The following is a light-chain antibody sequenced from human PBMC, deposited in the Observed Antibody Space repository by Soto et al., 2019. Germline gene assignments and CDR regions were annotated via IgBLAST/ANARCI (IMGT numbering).Light chain of an antibody. V-gene: IGKV3-20*01. CDR3: QQYGSSLSWT. Sequence: EIVLTQSPGTLSLSPGERATLSCRASHSVNNNYLAWYQQKPGQAPRLLIYAASSRATGIPDRFSGSGSGTDFTLTISRLEPEDFAVYYCQQYGSSLSWTFGHGTRVEIK. J-gene: IGKJ1*01. CDR1: HSVNNNY. CDR2: AAS.